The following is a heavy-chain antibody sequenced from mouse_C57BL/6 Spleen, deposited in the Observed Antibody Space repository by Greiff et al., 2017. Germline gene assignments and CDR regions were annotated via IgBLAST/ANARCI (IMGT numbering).Heavy chain of an antibody. CDR2: ISSGSSTN. D-gene: IGHD3-2*02. CDR1: GFTFSDYG. V-gene: IGHV5-17*01. Sequence: EVKLMESGGGLVKPGGSLKLSCAASGFTFSDYGMHWVRQAPEKGLEWVAYISSGSSTNYYADTVKGRFTISRDNAKNTLFLQTTSLRSEDTAMYYCARRLLHYAMDYWGQGTSVTVAS. CDR3: ARRLLHYAMDY. J-gene: IGHJ4*01.